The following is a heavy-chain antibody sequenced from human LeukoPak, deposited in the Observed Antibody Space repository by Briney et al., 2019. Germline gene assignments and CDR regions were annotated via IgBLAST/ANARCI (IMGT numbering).Heavy chain of an antibody. Sequence: SETLSLTCTVSGGSISSHYWSWIRQPPGKGLEWIGYTYASGGTKCNPSLESRVTISVDTSKNQCSLNLGSVTAADTAGFYCARHGKGGSFYYAFEIWGQGTMVTVSS. V-gene: IGHV4-4*09. CDR3: ARHGKGGSFYYAFEI. D-gene: IGHD1-26*01. J-gene: IGHJ3*02. CDR1: GGSISSHY. CDR2: TYASGGT.